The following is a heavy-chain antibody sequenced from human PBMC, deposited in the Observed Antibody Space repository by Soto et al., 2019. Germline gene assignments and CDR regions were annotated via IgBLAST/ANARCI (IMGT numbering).Heavy chain of an antibody. D-gene: IGHD6-19*01. CDR3: ARTAVAGISGWFDP. Sequence: EVQLVESGGGLVQPGRSLRLSCAASGFTFSSYSMNWVRQAPGKGLEWVSYISTSGTTIYYADSVKGRFTISRDNAKNSLYLQMNSLRAEDTAVYHCARTAVAGISGWFDPWGQGTLVTVSS. CDR2: ISTSGTTI. CDR1: GFTFSSYS. J-gene: IGHJ5*02. V-gene: IGHV3-48*01.